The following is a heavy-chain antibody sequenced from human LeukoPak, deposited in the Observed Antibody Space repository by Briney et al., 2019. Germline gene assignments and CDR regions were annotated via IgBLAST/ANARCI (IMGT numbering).Heavy chain of an antibody. CDR2: ISADGSST. J-gene: IGHJ5*02. CDR1: GFTFSSFW. V-gene: IGHV3-74*01. Sequence: KSGGSLRLSCAASGFTFSSFWMHWVRQAPGKGLVWVSRISADGSSTIYADPVKGRFTISRDNAGNTVYLQMNSLRVEDTAVYYCARYGYDSGRGFDPWGQGILVTVST. CDR3: ARYGYDSGRGFDP. D-gene: IGHD3-10*01.